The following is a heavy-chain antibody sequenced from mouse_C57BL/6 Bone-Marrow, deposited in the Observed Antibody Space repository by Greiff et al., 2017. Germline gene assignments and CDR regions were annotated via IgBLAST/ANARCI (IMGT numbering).Heavy chain of an antibody. V-gene: IGHV14-4*01. J-gene: IGHJ3*01. CDR2: IDPENGDT. Sequence: VQLQQSGAELVRPGASVKLSCTASGFNIKDDYMHWVKQRPEQGLEWIGWIDPENGDTEYASKFQGKATITADTSSNTAYLQLSSLTSADTAVYYCTTFDGYYYWGQGTLVTVSA. CDR1: GFNIKDDY. D-gene: IGHD2-3*01. CDR3: TTFDGYYY.